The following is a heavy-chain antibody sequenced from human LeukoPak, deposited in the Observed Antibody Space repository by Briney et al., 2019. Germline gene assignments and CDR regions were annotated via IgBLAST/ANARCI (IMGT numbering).Heavy chain of an antibody. V-gene: IGHV3-9*01. Sequence: PGGSLRLSCAASGFTFDGYAMHWVRQAPGKGLEWVSGISWNSGSIGYADSVKGRFTISRDNAKNSLYLQMNSLRAEDTALYYCAKGGYYYDSSGNYYFDYWGQGTLVTVSS. J-gene: IGHJ4*02. D-gene: IGHD3-22*01. CDR3: AKGGYYYDSSGNYYFDY. CDR1: GFTFDGYA. CDR2: ISWNSGSI.